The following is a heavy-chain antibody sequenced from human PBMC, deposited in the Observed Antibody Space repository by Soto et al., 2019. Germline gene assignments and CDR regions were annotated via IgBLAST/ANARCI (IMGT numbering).Heavy chain of an antibody. J-gene: IGHJ3*02. CDR2: IYHSGST. Sequence: QVQLQESGPGLVKPSGTLSLTCAVSGGSISSRNWWSWVRQPPGKGLEWIGEIYHSGSTNYNPSLKTRVTRTVDKAKNQFPRKPSPVTAADTAGYYCARAPPPGPHYITFDIWGQGTMVTVSS. V-gene: IGHV4-4*02. D-gene: IGHD3-10*01. CDR1: GGSISSRNW. CDR3: ARAPPPGPHYITFDI.